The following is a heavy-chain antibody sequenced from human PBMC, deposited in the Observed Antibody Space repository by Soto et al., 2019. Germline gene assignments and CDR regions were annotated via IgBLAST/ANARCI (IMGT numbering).Heavy chain of an antibody. CDR2: IYYSGST. V-gene: IGHV4-39*01. D-gene: IGHD4-17*01. CDR1: GGSISSSSYY. CDR3: ARGYGDYGVYFDY. Sequence: SETLSLTCTVSGGSISSSSYYWGWIRQPPGKGLEWIGSIYYSGSTYYNPSLKSRVTISVDTSKNQFSLKLSSVTAADTAVYYCARGYGDYGVYFDYWGQGTLVTVSS. J-gene: IGHJ4*02.